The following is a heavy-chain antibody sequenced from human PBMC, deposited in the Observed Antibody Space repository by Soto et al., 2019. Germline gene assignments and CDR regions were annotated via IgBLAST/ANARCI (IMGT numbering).Heavy chain of an antibody. CDR3: ARDRWVKTQEGYYYFYGMDV. Sequence: EVQLVESGGGLVQPGGSLRLSCAASGFTFSSYWMSWVRQAPGKGLEWVANIKQDGSEKYYVDSVKGRFTISRDNAKNSLYLQLNSLRAEATGVYYCARDRWVKTQEGYYYFYGMDVWGQGTTVTVSS. CDR2: IKQDGSEK. V-gene: IGHV3-7*01. J-gene: IGHJ6*02. D-gene: IGHD3-16*01. CDR1: GFTFSSYW.